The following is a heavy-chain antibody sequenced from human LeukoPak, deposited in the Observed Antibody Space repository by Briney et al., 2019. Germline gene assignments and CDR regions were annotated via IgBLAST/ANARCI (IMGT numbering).Heavy chain of an antibody. CDR2: VSYDGNNK. Sequence: GGSLRLSCAASGFTFSNSAVLWVRLGPGQGLEWVATVSYDGNNKYYADSVKGRFTISRDNSKNTLYLQMNSLRAEDTAMFYCARDLKYFYDGSNYWGQGTLVTVSS. CDR3: ARDLKYFYDGSNY. D-gene: IGHD3-22*01. V-gene: IGHV3-30*04. J-gene: IGHJ4*02. CDR1: GFTFSNSA.